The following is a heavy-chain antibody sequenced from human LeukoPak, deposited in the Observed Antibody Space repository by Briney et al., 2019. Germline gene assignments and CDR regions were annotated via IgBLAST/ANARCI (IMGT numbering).Heavy chain of an antibody. V-gene: IGHV3-30*03. Sequence: GGSLRLSCAASGFTFSTYGMHWVRQAPGKGLEWVAVISYDGGNKYYADSVKGRFTISRDNSKNTLYLQMNSLRAEDTAVYYCARKEGWYVFDYWGQGTLVTVSS. D-gene: IGHD6-19*01. CDR3: ARKEGWYVFDY. CDR1: GFTFSTYG. CDR2: ISYDGGNK. J-gene: IGHJ4*02.